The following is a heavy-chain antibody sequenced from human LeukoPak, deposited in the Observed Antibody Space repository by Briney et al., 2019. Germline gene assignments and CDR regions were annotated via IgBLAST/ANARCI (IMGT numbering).Heavy chain of an antibody. V-gene: IGHV4-61*02. Sequence: SETLSLTCTVSGGSISSGSYFWSWVRQPAGKGLEWIGRIYTSGSANYNPSLKSRVTISVDTSKNQFSLKLSSVTAADTAVYYCARDSYYYYMDVWGKGTTATVSS. CDR3: ARDSYYYYMDV. CDR2: IYTSGSA. CDR1: GGSISSGSYF. J-gene: IGHJ6*03.